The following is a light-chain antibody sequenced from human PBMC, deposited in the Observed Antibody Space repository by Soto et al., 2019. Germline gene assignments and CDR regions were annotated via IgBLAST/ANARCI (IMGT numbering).Light chain of an antibody. CDR1: QSVSSY. Sequence: ELVLTQSPATLSLSPGERATLSCRASQSVSSYLAWYQQKPGQAPWLLIYDASNRATDIPARFSGSGSGADFTLTITSLEPEEFAVYYCQQRSNWPSTFGGGTKVQIK. CDR2: DAS. J-gene: IGKJ4*01. V-gene: IGKV3-11*01. CDR3: QQRSNWPST.